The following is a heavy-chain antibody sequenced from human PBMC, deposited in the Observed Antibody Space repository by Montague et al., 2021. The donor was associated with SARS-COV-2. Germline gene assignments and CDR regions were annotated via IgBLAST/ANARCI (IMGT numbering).Heavy chain of an antibody. CDR3: APLGYCGSDNCYRVN. J-gene: IGHJ4*02. D-gene: IGHD2-2*01. CDR1: GGSISSRNW. Sequence: SETLSLTRAVSGGSISSRNWWSWVRQPPGKGLEWIGEIYHSGSTNYNPSLKSRVTISVDKSKNQFSLNLSSVTAADTAAYHCAPLGYCGSDNCYRVNWGQGTLVTVSS. V-gene: IGHV4-4*02. CDR2: IYHSGST.